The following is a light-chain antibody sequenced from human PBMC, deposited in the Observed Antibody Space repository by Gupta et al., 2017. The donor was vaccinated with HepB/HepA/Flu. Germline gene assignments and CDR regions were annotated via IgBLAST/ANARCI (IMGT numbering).Light chain of an antibody. J-gene: IGKJ3*01. V-gene: IGKV1-39*01. CDR1: QFITSS. Sequence: DIQMTQSPSSLSASVGDRVTITCRASQFITSSLNWYQQKLGKAPKSLIYSTSSLESGVPSRCSGSGSGTDFTLTISSLQPEDFATYYCQQTDSTPYTFGHGTKVDIK. CDR3: QQTDSTPYT. CDR2: STS.